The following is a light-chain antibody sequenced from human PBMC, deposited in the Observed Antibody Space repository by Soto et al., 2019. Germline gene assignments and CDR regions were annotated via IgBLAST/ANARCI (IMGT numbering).Light chain of an antibody. CDR2: ATS. CDR1: QTINTY. J-gene: IGKJ3*01. CDR3: QQSYSTPA. V-gene: IGKV1-39*01. Sequence: DIQMTQSPSSLSASVGDRVTITCRASQTINTYLNWYQQKPGKAPHLLIYATSTLQSGVPSRFSGSGSGTDFTLTISSLQPEDFANYYFQQSYSTPAFGPGTKVDIK.